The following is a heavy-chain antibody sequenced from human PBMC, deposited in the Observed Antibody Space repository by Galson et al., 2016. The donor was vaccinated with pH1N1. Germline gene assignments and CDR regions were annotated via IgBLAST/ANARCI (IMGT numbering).Heavy chain of an antibody. CDR1: GGIFSSYA. Sequence: SVKVSCKASGGIFSSYAVCWVRQTPGRGLEWMGGIIPIFGTSNYAQKFQGRVTITADESTSTAYLELSSLSSEDTAVYYCARAPDRGEGALSYYYGLDVWGQGTTVIVSS. CDR3: ARAPDRGEGALSYYYGLDV. J-gene: IGHJ6*02. CDR2: IIPIFGTS. V-gene: IGHV1-69*13. D-gene: IGHD3-10*01.